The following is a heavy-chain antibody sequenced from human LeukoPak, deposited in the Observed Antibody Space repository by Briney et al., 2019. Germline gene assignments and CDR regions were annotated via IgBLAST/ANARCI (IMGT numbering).Heavy chain of an antibody. CDR1: GGSFSGYY. D-gene: IGHD5-18*01. J-gene: IGHJ4*02. CDR2: INHSGST. Sequence: SETLSLTCAVYGGSFSGYYWSWIRQPPGKGLEWIGEINHSGSTNCNPSLKSRVTLSVDTSKNQFSLKLSSVTAADTAVYYCARSSYSYGYDYWGQGTLVTVSS. V-gene: IGHV4-34*01. CDR3: ARSSYSYGYDY.